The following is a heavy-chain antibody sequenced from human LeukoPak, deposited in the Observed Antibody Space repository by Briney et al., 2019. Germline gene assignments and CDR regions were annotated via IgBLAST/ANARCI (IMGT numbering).Heavy chain of an antibody. CDR2: ISWNSGSI. Sequence: PGGPLRLSCAASGFTFDDYAMHWVRQAPGKGLEWVSGISWNSGSIGYADSVKGRFTISRDNAKNSLYLQMNSLRAEDMALYYCARSVRRITIFGVVIPFDAFDIWGQGTMVTVSS. CDR1: GFTFDDYA. V-gene: IGHV3-9*03. J-gene: IGHJ3*02. D-gene: IGHD3-3*01. CDR3: ARSVRRITIFGVVIPFDAFDI.